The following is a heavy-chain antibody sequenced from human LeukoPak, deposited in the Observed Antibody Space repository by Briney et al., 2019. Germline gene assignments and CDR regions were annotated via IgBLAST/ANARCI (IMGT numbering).Heavy chain of an antibody. CDR2: IYYSGST. Sequence: SWTLSLTCTVSVGSLSSYYWTWIRPPPGRGLEWIGYIYYSGSTNYNPSLKSRVTISVDTSKNQFSLKLSSVTAADTAVYYCARDAGITMVRGDIPYAFDIWGQGTMVTVSS. D-gene: IGHD3-10*01. CDR3: ARDAGITMVRGDIPYAFDI. J-gene: IGHJ3*02. V-gene: IGHV4-59*01. CDR1: VGSLSSYY.